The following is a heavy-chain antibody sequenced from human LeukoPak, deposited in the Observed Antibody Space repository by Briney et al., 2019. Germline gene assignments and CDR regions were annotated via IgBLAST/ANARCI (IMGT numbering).Heavy chain of an antibody. CDR1: GYTFTGYY. V-gene: IGHV1-2*04. CDR3: ARRAWKNNWNDAGPDYFDY. J-gene: IGHJ4*02. CDR2: INPNSGGT. Sequence: GASVKVSCKASGYTFTGYYMHWVRQAPGQGLEWMGWINPNSGGTNYAQKFQGWVTMTRDTSISTAYMELSRLRSDDTAVYYCARRAWKNNWNDAGPDYFDYWGQGTLVTVSS. D-gene: IGHD1-1*01.